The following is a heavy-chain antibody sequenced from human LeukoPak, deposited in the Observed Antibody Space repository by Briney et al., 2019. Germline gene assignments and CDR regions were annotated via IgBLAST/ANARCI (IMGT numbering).Heavy chain of an antibody. D-gene: IGHD3-9*01. Sequence: GGSLRLSCAASGFTFSSYSMNWVRQAPGKGLEWVSAISGSGGSTYYADSVKGRFTISRDNSKNTLYLQMNSLRAEDTAVYYCAKDRGLRYFDWSYYYYYYMDVWGKGTTVTVSS. J-gene: IGHJ6*03. CDR1: GFTFSSYS. V-gene: IGHV3-23*01. CDR3: AKDRGLRYFDWSYYYYYYMDV. CDR2: ISGSGGST.